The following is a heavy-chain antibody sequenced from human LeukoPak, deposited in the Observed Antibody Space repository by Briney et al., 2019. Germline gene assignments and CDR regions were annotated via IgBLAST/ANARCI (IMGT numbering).Heavy chain of an antibody. CDR3: ARDPRTVRI. Sequence: PGGSLRLSCAASGFTFSDSYMTWVRQAPGKGLEWLSYISGNSGDTNYADSVKGRFTISRDSAENSLYLQMNSLRVEDTAVYYCARDPRTVRIWGQGTLVTVSS. CDR2: ISGNSGDT. V-gene: IGHV3-11*06. J-gene: IGHJ4*02. D-gene: IGHD1-1*01. CDR1: GFTFSDSY.